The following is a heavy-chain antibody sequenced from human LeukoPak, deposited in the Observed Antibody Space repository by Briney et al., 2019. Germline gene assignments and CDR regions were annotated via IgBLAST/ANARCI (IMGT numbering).Heavy chain of an antibody. CDR1: GYILTSYG. D-gene: IGHD3-22*01. J-gene: IGHJ4*02. CDR3: ARDHRDSSGYLMNY. Sequence: APVKVSCKASGYILTSYGISWVRQAPGQGLEWMGWISVYNGNTNYAQKLQGRVTMTTDTSMTTAYMELRSLRSDDTAVYYCARDHRDSSGYLMNYWGQGTLVTVSS. V-gene: IGHV1-18*01. CDR2: ISVYNGNT.